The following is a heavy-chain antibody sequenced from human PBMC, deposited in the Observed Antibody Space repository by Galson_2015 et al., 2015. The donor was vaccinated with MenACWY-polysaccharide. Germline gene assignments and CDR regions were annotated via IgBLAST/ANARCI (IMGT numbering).Heavy chain of an antibody. CDR1: GGSLTAYY. CDR2: IYYSGST. Sequence: SEPLSLTCSVSGGSLTAYYWAWIRQPPGKGLEWIGCIYYSGSTKYSPSLNSRVTISVDTSNNQFSLKLSSVTAADTAVYYCAREFHYWGQGILVTVSS. CDR3: AREFHY. J-gene: IGHJ4*02. V-gene: IGHV4-59*12.